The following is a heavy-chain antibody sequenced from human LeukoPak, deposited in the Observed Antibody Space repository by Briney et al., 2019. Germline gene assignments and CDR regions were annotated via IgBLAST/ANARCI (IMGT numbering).Heavy chain of an antibody. J-gene: IGHJ4*02. CDR2: ISVNNGNT. CDR1: GYRFSSYG. Sequence: ASVKVSCKASGYRFSSYGISWVRQAPGQGLEWMGWISVNNGNTNYAQKFQGRVTMTTDTSTSTAYMEMRSLRCDDTAVYYCARDVGSLYDFWSGYIDYWGQGTLVTVSS. CDR3: ARDVGSLYDFWSGYIDY. V-gene: IGHV1-18*01. D-gene: IGHD3-3*01.